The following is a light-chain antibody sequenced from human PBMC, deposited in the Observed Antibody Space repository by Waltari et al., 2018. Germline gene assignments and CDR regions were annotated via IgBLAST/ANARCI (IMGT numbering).Light chain of an antibody. Sequence: DIQVTQSPSSLSASVGDRVTINCQASEDISKYLRWYQQKSRKAPKLLIYDASKLATGVPSRFSGSGSGTDFTLTISSLQPEDSAVYYCQQHDNLPYTFGQGTNLEIK. V-gene: IGKV1-33*01. CDR3: QQHDNLPYT. CDR1: EDISKY. CDR2: DAS. J-gene: IGKJ2*01.